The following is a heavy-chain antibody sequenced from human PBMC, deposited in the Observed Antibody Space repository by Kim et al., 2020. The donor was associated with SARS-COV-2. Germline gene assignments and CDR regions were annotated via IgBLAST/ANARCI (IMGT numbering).Heavy chain of an antibody. Sequence: YNPTPKGLVTISVDTSKNRFTLTLSSVTAADTAVYYCARLMVAANGAFDIWGQGTMVTVSS. D-gene: IGHD2-15*01. J-gene: IGHJ3*02. CDR3: ARLMVAANGAFDI. V-gene: IGHV4-4*09.